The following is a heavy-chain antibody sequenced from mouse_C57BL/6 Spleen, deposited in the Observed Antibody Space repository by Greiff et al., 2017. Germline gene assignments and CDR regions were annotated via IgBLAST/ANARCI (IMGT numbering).Heavy chain of an antibody. J-gene: IGHJ4*01. CDR3: ARGDSSGYVHSMDY. D-gene: IGHD3-2*02. CDR2: IDPEDGET. V-gene: IGHV14-2*01. Sequence: EVKLMESGAELVKPGASVKLSCTASGFNIKDYYMHWVKQRTEQGLEWIGRIDPEDGETKYAPKFPGKATITADTSSNTAYLQLSSLTSEDTAVYYCARGDSSGYVHSMDYWGQGTSVTVSS. CDR1: GFNIKDYY.